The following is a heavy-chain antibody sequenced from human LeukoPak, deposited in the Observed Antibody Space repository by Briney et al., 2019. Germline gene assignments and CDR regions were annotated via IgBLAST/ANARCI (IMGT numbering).Heavy chain of an antibody. Sequence: PGGSLRLSCGASGFTFSTYWMCWVRQAPGKGPEWVANIKEDGSEKYYVDSVRGRFTISRDNAKNSLFLQMNSLRAEDTAVYYCARGGMRGYSGYGYFDYWGQGTLVTVSS. CDR1: GFTFSTYW. CDR3: ARGGMRGYSGYGYFDY. V-gene: IGHV3-7*03. CDR2: IKEDGSEK. J-gene: IGHJ4*02. D-gene: IGHD5-12*01.